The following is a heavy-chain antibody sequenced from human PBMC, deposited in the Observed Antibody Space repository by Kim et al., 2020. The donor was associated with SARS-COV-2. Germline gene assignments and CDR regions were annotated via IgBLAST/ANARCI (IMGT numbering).Heavy chain of an antibody. CDR3: ARGRYYYDT. V-gene: IGHV2-70*19. D-gene: IGHD3-22*01. CDR2: EK. J-gene: IGHJ4*02. Sequence: EKPYTTSLKTRLTISKDTSKNQVVLTMTNMDPVDTATYYCARGRYYYDTWGQGTLVAVSS.